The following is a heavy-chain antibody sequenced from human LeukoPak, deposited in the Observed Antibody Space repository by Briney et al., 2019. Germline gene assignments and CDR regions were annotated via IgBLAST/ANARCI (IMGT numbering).Heavy chain of an antibody. Sequence: GASVKVSCKASGYTFTSYYMHWVRQAPGQGLEWMGIINPSGGSTTYAQKFQGRVTMTRDMSTSTVYMELSSLRSEDTAVYYCVRDHHRRHYDSQARDTFDIWGQGTMVTVSS. CDR3: VRDHHRRHYDSQARDTFDI. V-gene: IGHV1-46*01. CDR1: GYTFTSYY. J-gene: IGHJ3*02. CDR2: INPSGGST. D-gene: IGHD3-22*01.